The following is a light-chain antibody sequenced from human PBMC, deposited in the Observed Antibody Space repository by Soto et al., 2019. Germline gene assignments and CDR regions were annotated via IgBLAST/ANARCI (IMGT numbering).Light chain of an antibody. CDR2: GAS. CDR1: QSVSSSY. V-gene: IGKV3-20*01. CDR3: QQYESSPRT. Sequence: EIVLTQSPGTLSLSPGERATLSCRASQSVSSSYLAWYQQKPGQAPSLLIYGASSRATGIPDRFSGSGSGTDFTLTISRLEPEDFAVYYCQQYESSPRTFGQGT. J-gene: IGKJ1*01.